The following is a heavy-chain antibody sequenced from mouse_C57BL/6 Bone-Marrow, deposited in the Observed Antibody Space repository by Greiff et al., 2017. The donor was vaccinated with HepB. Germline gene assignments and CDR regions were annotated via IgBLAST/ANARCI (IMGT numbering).Heavy chain of an antibody. CDR2: ISGGGGNT. D-gene: IGHD3-2*02. Sequence: DVMLVESGGGLVKPGGSLKLSCAASGFTFSSYTMSWVRQTPEKRLEWVATISGGGGNTYYPDSVKGRFTISRDNAKNTLYLQMSSLRSEDTALYYCARQDSSGYEGFDYWGKGTTLTVSS. CDR1: GFTFSSYT. J-gene: IGHJ2*01. CDR3: ARQDSSGYEGFDY. V-gene: IGHV5-9*01.